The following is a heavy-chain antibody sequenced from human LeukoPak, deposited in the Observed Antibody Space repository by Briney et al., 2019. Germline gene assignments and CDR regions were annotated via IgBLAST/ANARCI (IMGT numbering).Heavy chain of an antibody. J-gene: IGHJ5*01. V-gene: IGHV3-48*03. CDR2: ISSLGYTM. Sequence: GGSLRLSCAASGFIFSAFEMNWVRQAPGEGLEWVSYISSLGYTMYYADSVKGRFTISRDNGKNSLYLQMNSLRVEDTAVYYCARRAGNIVVVPAAMDSWGQGTLVTVSS. D-gene: IGHD2-2*01. CDR1: GFIFSAFE. CDR3: ARRAGNIVVVPAAMDS.